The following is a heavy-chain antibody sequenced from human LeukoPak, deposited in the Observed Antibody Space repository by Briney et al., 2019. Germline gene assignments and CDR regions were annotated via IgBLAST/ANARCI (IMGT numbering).Heavy chain of an antibody. J-gene: IGHJ4*02. CDR1: GGSISSSSYY. V-gene: IGHV4-39*07. Sequence: SETLSLTCTVSGGSISSSSYYWGWIRQPPGKGLECIGSIYYSGSTYYNPSLKSRVTISVGTSKNQFSLKLSFVTAADTAVYYCARIEYSSSCDYWGQGTLVTVSS. D-gene: IGHD6-6*01. CDR3: ARIEYSSSCDY. CDR2: IYYSGST.